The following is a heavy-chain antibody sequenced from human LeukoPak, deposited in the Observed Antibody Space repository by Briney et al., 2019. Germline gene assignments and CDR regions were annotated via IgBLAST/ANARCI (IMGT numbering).Heavy chain of an antibody. CDR2: ISAYNGKT. CDR1: GYTFTGYY. Sequence: ASVKVSCKASGYTFTGYYMHWVRQAPGQGLEWMGWISAYNGKTSYAQKLQGRVTMTTDTSTTTAYMELRSLRSDDTAVYYCARNGITGTPDAYDIWGQGTMVTVSS. D-gene: IGHD1-20*01. CDR3: ARNGITGTPDAYDI. V-gene: IGHV1-18*04. J-gene: IGHJ3*02.